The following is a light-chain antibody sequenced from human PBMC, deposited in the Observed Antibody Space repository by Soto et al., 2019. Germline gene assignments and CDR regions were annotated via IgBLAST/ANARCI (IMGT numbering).Light chain of an antibody. J-gene: IGKJ4*01. CDR3: QQYGRSPA. CDR2: GAS. CDR1: QIVTTSY. V-gene: IGKV3-20*01. Sequence: EIVLTQSPGTLSLSPGERATLSCRASQIVTTSYLAWYQQKPGQAPRLLIYGASSRATGIPDRFSGSGSGTDFTLTISRLEPEGFAVYYCQQYGRSPAFGGGTKVEIK.